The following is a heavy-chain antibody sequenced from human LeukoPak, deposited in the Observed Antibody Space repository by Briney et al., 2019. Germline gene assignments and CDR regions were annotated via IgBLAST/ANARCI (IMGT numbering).Heavy chain of an antibody. CDR2: MNPNSGNT. V-gene: IGHV1-8*03. J-gene: IGHJ3*02. CDR1: GYTFTSYG. CDR3: ARARGYSYGNAFDI. Sequence: AASVKVSCKASGYTFTSYGISWVRQAPGQGLEWMGWMNPNSGNTGYAQKFQGRVTITRNTSISTAYMELSSLRSEDTAVYYCARARGYSYGNAFDIWGQGTMVTVSS. D-gene: IGHD5-18*01.